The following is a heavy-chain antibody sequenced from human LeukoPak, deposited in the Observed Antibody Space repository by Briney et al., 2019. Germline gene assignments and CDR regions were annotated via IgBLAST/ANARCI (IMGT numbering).Heavy chain of an antibody. V-gene: IGHV4-34*01. CDR3: ARGYSYEAFDI. CDR1: GGSFSGYY. D-gene: IGHD3-10*01. Sequence: SETLSLTCAVYGGSFSGYYWGWIRQPPGQGLEWIGSIYYSGSTHYNPSLKSRVTISGDTSKNQFSLKLSSVTAADTALYYCARGYSYEAFDIWGQGTMVTVSS. CDR2: IYYSGST. J-gene: IGHJ3*02.